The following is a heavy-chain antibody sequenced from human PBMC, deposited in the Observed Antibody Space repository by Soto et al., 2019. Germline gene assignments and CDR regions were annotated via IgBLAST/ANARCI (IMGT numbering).Heavy chain of an antibody. D-gene: IGHD3-9*01. CDR3: ARVVLTITRGAFDA. Sequence: QVQLQESGPGLVKPSGTLSLTCAVSSGSISSSHWWTWVRQSPGKGLEYIGEISHSGTSNSNPSLKSRVTLSVDKSKNHFSLTLTSVTAADTAVYYCARVVLTITRGAFDAWGQGTLVIVSS. J-gene: IGHJ3*01. V-gene: IGHV4-4*02. CDR1: SGSISSSHW. CDR2: ISHSGTS.